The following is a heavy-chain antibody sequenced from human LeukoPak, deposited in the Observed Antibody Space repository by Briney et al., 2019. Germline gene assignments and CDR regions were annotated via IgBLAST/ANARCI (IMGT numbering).Heavy chain of an antibody. Sequence: ASVKVSCKASEYTFTGYYMHWVRQAPGQGLEWMGWINPNSGDTNYAQKFQGRVTMTRDTPISTAYMELSRLRSDDTAVYYCARGPVRIMIFGVVTGYYYMDVWGKGTTVTVSS. CDR2: INPNSGDT. J-gene: IGHJ6*03. D-gene: IGHD3-3*01. CDR3: ARGPVRIMIFGVVTGYYYMDV. V-gene: IGHV1-2*02. CDR1: EYTFTGYY.